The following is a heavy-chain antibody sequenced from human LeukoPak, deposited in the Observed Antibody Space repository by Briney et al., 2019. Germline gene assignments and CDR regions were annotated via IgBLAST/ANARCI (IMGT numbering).Heavy chain of an antibody. CDR1: GYSISSGYY. J-gene: IGHJ4*02. CDR3: AREGYYYDSSGYSY. CDR2: ISRNGDT. Sequence: SETLSLTCTVSGYSISSGYYWGWIRQPPGKGLEWVGSISRNGDTYYNPSLKSRVTISIHTSQNQVSLRLSSVTAADTAVYYCAREGYYYDSSGYSYWGQGTLVTVSS. D-gene: IGHD3-22*01. V-gene: IGHV4-38-2*02.